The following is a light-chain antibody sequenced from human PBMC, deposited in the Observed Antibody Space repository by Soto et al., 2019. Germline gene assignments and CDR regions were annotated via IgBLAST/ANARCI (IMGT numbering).Light chain of an antibody. CDR1: QSISSN. CDR3: QQYNEWPQIT. V-gene: IGKV3D-15*01. Sequence: EIEMTHSPATLSVSPGERATLSCRASQSISSNLAWYQQKPGQAPRLLISGASTRATGIPARFSGSGSGSEFTLTISSLQSEDFAVYYCQQYNEWPQITFGQGTRLEI. CDR2: GAS. J-gene: IGKJ5*01.